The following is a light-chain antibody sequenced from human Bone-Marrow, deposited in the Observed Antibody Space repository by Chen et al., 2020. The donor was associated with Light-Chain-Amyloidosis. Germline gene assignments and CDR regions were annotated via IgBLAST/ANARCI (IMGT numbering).Light chain of an antibody. J-gene: IGLJ3*02. V-gene: IGLV3-21*02. CDR1: NIGSTS. CDR3: QVWDRSSDRPV. Sequence: SYVLTQPSSVSVAPGPTATIACGGNNIGSTSVHWYQQTPGQAPLLVVYDDSERPSGIPERLSGSNSGNTDTLTISRVEAGDEADYYCQVWDRSSDRPVFGGGTKLTVL. CDR2: DDS.